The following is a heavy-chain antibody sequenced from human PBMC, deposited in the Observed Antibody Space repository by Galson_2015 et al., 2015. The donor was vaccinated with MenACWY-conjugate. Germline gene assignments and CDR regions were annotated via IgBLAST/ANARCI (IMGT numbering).Heavy chain of an antibody. CDR3: TRRMLGSTDGYDI. J-gene: IGHJ3*02. CDR2: IRDRGHSHTT. CDR1: GFTFSRYA. D-gene: IGHD1-26*01. V-gene: IGHV3-72*01. Sequence: SLRLSCAASGFTFSRYAMHWVRQGPGRGLERVGRIRDRGHSHTTEYAASVKGRFTISRDESESSVYLQMNSLQSEDTAVYYCTRRMLGSTDGYDIWGQGTMVAV.